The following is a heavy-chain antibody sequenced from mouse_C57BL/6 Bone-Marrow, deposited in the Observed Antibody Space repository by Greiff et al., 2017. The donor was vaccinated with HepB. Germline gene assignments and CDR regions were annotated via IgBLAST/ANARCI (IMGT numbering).Heavy chain of an antibody. CDR3: ARSGYDYDVAY. D-gene: IGHD2-4*01. V-gene: IGHV1-85*01. CDR1: GYTFTSYD. CDR2: IYPRDGST. J-gene: IGHJ3*01. Sequence: VQLQQSEPELVKPGASVKLSCKASGYTFTSYDINWVKQRPGQGLEWIGWIYPRDGSTKYNEKFKGKATLTVDTSSSTAYMELHSLTSEDSAVYFCARSGYDYDVAYWGQGTLVTVSA.